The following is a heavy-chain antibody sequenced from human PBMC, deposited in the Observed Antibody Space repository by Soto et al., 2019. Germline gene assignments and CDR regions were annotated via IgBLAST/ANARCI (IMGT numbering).Heavy chain of an antibody. D-gene: IGHD4-17*01. J-gene: IGHJ5*02. Sequence: GGSLRLSCVASGFTFSRYGMHWVRQAPGKGLEWVAVIWNDGSKQVYDDSVKGRFTISRDNSKNTLYLEMDSLRDEDTSVYYCARDDDYEANAIDLWGQGTLVAVSS. V-gene: IGHV3-33*01. CDR2: IWNDGSKQ. CDR3: ARDDDYEANAIDL. CDR1: GFTFSRYG.